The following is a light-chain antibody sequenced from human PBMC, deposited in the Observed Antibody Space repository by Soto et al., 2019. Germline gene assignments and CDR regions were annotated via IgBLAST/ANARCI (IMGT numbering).Light chain of an antibody. V-gene: IGKV3-15*01. Sequence: EIVMTQSPATLSVSPGERATLSCRASQSVSSNLAWYQQKPRQAPRLLIYDASTRATGIPARFSGSGSGTEFTLTISSLQSEDFAVYYCQQYINWPPETFGQGTKVEIK. CDR1: QSVSSN. J-gene: IGKJ1*01. CDR3: QQYINWPPET. CDR2: DAS.